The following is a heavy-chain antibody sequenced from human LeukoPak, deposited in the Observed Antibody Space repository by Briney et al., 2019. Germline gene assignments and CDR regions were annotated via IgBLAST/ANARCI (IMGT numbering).Heavy chain of an antibody. D-gene: IGHD1-26*01. CDR3: ARTLDSGTYDSFDF. Sequence: GLXXXGWISVYNGNTTYAQKLEGRVTITTDTSTSTAYMELTSLRSDDTAVYYCARTLDSGTYDSFDFWGQGTLVTVSS. CDR2: ISVYNGNT. V-gene: IGHV1-18*01. J-gene: IGHJ4*02.